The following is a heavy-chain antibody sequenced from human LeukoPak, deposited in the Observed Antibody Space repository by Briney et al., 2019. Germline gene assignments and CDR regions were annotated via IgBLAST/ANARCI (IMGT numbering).Heavy chain of an antibody. CDR2: ITNRDARYST. CDR1: GFTFSSYA. CDR3: ARVALGPAGEYDA. D-gene: IGHD3-16*01. V-gene: IGHV3-72*01. Sequence: GGSLRLSCVASGFTFSSYAMSWVRQAPGQGLEWVGRITNRDARYSTQYAASVKGRFSISRDDSKSSFYLQMNSLKTEDTALYYCARVALGPAGEYDAWGQGTMVTVSS. J-gene: IGHJ5*02.